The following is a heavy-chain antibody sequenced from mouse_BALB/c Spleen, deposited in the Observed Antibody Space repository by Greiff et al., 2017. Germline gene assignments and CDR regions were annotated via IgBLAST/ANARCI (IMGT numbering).Heavy chain of an antibody. J-gene: IGHJ3*01. CDR2: IWAGGST. Sequence: VKVVESGPGLVAPSQSLSITCTVSGFSLTSYGVHWVRQPPGKGLEWLGVIWAGGSTNYNSALMSRLSISKDNSKSQVFLKMNRLQTDDTAMYYCANWAYWGQGTLVTVSA. V-gene: IGHV2-9*02. CDR3: ANWAY. D-gene: IGHD4-1*01. CDR1: GFSLTSYG.